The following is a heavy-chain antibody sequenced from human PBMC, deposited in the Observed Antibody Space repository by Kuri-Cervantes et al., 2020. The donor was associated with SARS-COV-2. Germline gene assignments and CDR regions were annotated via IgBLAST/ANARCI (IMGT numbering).Heavy chain of an antibody. CDR1: GFTVSSNY. V-gene: IGHV3-53*01. D-gene: IGHD1-1*01. J-gene: IGHJ5*02. Sequence: GESLKISCAASGFTVSSNYMSWVRQAPGKGLEWVSVIYSGGSTYYVDSVKGRFTISRDNSKNTLYLQMNSLRAEDTAVYYCARVAKSGWNANNWFDPWGQGTLVTVSS. CDR3: ARVAKSGWNANNWFDP. CDR2: IYSGGST.